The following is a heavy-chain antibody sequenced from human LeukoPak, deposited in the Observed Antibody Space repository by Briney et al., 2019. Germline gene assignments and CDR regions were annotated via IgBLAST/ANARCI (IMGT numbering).Heavy chain of an antibody. J-gene: IGHJ3*02. CDR1: GFTFSTYW. D-gene: IGHD1-26*01. V-gene: IGHV3-21*01. Sequence: GGSLRLSCAASGFTFSTYWMHWVRQAPGKGLVWVSSISSSSTYIYYADSLKGRFTISRDNAKKSLYLQMNSLRVEDTAVYYCARAGFGELLVAAFDIWGQGTMVTVSS. CDR3: ARAGFGELLVAAFDI. CDR2: ISSSSTYI.